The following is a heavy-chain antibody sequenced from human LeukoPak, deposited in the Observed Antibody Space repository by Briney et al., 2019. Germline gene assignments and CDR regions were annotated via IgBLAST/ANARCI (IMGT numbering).Heavy chain of an antibody. CDR1: GYTFTSYA. J-gene: IGHJ4*02. Sequence: ASAKVSCKASGYTFTSYAIHWVRQAPGQRLEWMGWINTGKGNTRYSQKFQDRVTITRDTSASTAYMELSSLRSEDTAVYYCARDEDYWGQGTPVTVSS. CDR2: INTGKGNT. V-gene: IGHV1-3*04. CDR3: ARDEDY.